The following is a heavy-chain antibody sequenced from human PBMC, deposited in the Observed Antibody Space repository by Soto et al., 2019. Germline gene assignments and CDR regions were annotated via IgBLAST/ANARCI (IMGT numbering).Heavy chain of an antibody. CDR3: AVILRFLEWLFDY. D-gene: IGHD3-3*01. Sequence: EVQLLESGGGLVQPGGSLRLSCAASGFIFSSYAMSWVRQAPGKGLEWVSAISGSGGSTYYADSVKGRFTISRDNSKNTLYLQMNSLRAEDTAVYYCAVILRFLEWLFDYWGQGTLVTVSS. CDR2: ISGSGGST. V-gene: IGHV3-23*01. CDR1: GFIFSSYA. J-gene: IGHJ4*02.